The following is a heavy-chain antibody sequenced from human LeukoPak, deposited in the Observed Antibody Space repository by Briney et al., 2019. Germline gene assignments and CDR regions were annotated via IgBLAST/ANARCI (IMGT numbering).Heavy chain of an antibody. CDR1: GIIFSNYW. Sequence: PGGSLRLSCAASGIIFSNYWMHWVRQAPGKGLVWVSRINRDGSSTSYADSVKGRFTISRDNAKNTLYLQMNSLRAEDTAVYYXARGGGYSYGSFDYWGQGTLVTVSS. CDR3: ARGGGYSYGSFDY. J-gene: IGHJ4*02. D-gene: IGHD5-18*01. V-gene: IGHV3-74*01. CDR2: INRDGSST.